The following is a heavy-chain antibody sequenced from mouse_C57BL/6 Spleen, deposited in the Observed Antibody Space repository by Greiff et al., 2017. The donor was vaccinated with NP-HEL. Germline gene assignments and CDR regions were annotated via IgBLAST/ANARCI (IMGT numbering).Heavy chain of an antibody. CDR2: ISSGGSYT. V-gene: IGHV5-6*01. D-gene: IGHD2-3*01. CDR1: GFTFSSYG. J-gene: IGHJ3*01. Sequence: VQLKESGGDLVKPGGSLKLSCAASGFTFSSYGMSWVRQTPDKRLEWVATISSGGSYTYYPDSVKGRFTISRDNAKNTLYLQMSSLKSEDTAMYYCASHYDAYWGQGTLVTVSA. CDR3: ASHYDAY.